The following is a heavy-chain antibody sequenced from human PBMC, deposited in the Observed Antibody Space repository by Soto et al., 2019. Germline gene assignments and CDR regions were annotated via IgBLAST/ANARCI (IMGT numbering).Heavy chain of an antibody. CDR2: TKDKANRYAA. Sequence: GGSLRLSCAASGFTFSDHYMDWVRQAPGKGLKWVGRTKDKANRYAAGYAASVQGRFTISRDDSKDSLYLQMTSLKTEDTAVYYCTRDLDYSMMGYWGQGTLVTVSS. CDR3: TRDLDYSMMGY. V-gene: IGHV3-72*01. D-gene: IGHD6-13*01. CDR1: GFTFSDHY. J-gene: IGHJ4*02.